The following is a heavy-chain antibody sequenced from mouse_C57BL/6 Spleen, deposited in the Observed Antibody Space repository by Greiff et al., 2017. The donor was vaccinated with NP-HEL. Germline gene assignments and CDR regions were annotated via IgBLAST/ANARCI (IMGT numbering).Heavy chain of an antibody. CDR2: ISNGGGST. CDR3: ARHRGLPYAMDY. D-gene: IGHD2-4*01. V-gene: IGHV5-12*01. Sequence: EVKLEESGGGLVQPGGSLKLSCAASGFTFSDYYMYWVRQTPEKRLEWVAYISNGGGSTYYPATVKGRFTISRDNAKNTLYLQMSRLKSEDTAMYYCARHRGLPYAMDYWGQGTSVTVSS. J-gene: IGHJ4*01. CDR1: GFTFSDYY.